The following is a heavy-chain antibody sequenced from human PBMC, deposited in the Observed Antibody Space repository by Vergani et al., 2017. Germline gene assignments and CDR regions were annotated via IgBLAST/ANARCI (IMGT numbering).Heavy chain of an antibody. V-gene: IGHV4-61*02. Sequence: QVHLNEAGPGLVKPSQTLFLTCTVSGASITSGSFYWSWIRQPAGKGLEWIGRIHASGTKNYNPSLRSRVTLSVDTSKNQLSLKMISMTAADTAVYYCARQKDYYMDVWGKGTTVTVS. CDR2: IHASGTK. CDR3: ARQKDYYMDV. CDR1: GASITSGSFY. J-gene: IGHJ6*03.